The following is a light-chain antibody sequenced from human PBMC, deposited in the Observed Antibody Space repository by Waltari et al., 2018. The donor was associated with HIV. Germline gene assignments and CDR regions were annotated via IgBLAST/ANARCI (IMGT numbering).Light chain of an antibody. CDR3: SSYAPTNKFYVL. V-gene: IGLV2-8*01. J-gene: IGLJ2*01. Sequence: QSALTQPPSASWSPGQSVTMSCTGTRSDIGGYNYVSWYPQHPGKAPKLIMTEVTKRPSGVLYRFAGSKSGNTASLTVSGLQAEDEAHYYCSSYAPTNKFYVLFGGGTTLTVL. CDR1: RSDIGGYNY. CDR2: EVT.